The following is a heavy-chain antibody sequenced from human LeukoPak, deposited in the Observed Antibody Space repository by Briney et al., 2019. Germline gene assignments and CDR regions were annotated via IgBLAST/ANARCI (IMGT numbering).Heavy chain of an antibody. V-gene: IGHV1-24*01. CDR3: ATSAVAGTGNYYYMDV. CDR2: FDPEDGET. Sequence: ASVKVSCKVSGYTLTELSMHWVRQAPGKGLEWMGGFDPEDGETIYAQKFQGRVTMTEDTSTDTVYMELSSLRSEDTAVYYCATSAVAGTGNYYYMDVWGKGTTVTVSS. J-gene: IGHJ6*03. D-gene: IGHD6-19*01. CDR1: GYTLTELS.